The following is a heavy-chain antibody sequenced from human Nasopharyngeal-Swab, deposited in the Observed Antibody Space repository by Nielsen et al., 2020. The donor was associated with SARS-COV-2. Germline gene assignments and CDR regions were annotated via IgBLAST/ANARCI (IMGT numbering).Heavy chain of an antibody. J-gene: IGHJ3*02. CDR1: GGSISSYY. D-gene: IGHD2-2*01. Sequence: SETLSLTSTVSGGSISSYYWSWIRQPAGKGLEWIGRIYTSGSTNYNPSLKSRVTMSVDTSKNQFSLKLSSVIAADTAVYYCARDTVPAGAFDIWGQGTMVTVSS. V-gene: IGHV4-4*07. CDR2: IYTSGST. CDR3: ARDTVPAGAFDI.